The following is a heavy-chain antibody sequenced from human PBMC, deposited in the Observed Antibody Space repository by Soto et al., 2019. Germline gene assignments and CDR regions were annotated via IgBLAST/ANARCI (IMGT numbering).Heavy chain of an antibody. Sequence: PGGSLRLSCAASGFTFGSYAMTWVRQAPGKGLEWVSAISAGGGTTYYADSVKGRFTVSRDNSENTLYLQMNSLRVDDTALYYSAKPPDQATSTYYYYYGMDVWGQGTTVTVSS. J-gene: IGHJ6*02. CDR3: AKPPDQATSTYYYYYGMDV. CDR1: GFTFGSYA. V-gene: IGHV3-23*01. D-gene: IGHD2-2*01. CDR2: ISAGGGTT.